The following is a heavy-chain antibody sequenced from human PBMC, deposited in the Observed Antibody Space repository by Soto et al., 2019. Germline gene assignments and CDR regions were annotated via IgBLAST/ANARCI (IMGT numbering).Heavy chain of an antibody. CDR2: ISAYNGNT. D-gene: IGHD2-21*01. CDR3: ARDLLIYCGGVCPVML. CDR1: GYTFTSDV. V-gene: IGHV1-18*01. J-gene: IGHJ4*02. Sequence: ASVNVSCKASGYTFTSDVISWVRQAPGQGLEWMGWISAYNGNTNYAQKLQGRVTMTTETSTSTAYMELRSLRSDDTAVYYCARDLLIYCGGVCPVMLWGKGTLVPVS.